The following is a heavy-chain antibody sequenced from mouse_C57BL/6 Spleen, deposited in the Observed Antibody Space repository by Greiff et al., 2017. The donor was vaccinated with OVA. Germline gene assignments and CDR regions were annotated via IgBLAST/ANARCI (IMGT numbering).Heavy chain of an antibody. CDR2: INYDGSST. J-gene: IGHJ1*03. V-gene: IGHV5-16*01. Sequence: EVKLVESEGGLVQPGSSMKLSCTASGFTFSDYYMAWVRQVPEKGLEWVANINYDGSSTYYLDSLKSRFIISRDNAKNILYLQMSSLKSEDTATYYCAREVCLWYFDVWGTGTTVTVSS. CDR1: GFTFSDYY. CDR3: AREVCLWYFDV.